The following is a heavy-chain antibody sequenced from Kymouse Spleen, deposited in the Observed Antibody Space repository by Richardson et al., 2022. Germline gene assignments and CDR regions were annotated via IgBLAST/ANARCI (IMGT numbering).Heavy chain of an antibody. CDR3: ALQTRPYFDY. CDR1: GGSFSGYY. Sequence: QVQLQQWGAGLLKPSETLSLTCAVYGGSFSGYYWSWIRQPPGKGLEWIGEINHSGSTNYNPSLKSRVTISVDTSKNQFSLKLSSVTAADTAVYYCALQTRPYFDYWGQGTLVTVSS. V-gene: IGHV4-34*01. CDR2: INHSGST. D-gene: IGHD5-24*01. J-gene: IGHJ4*02.